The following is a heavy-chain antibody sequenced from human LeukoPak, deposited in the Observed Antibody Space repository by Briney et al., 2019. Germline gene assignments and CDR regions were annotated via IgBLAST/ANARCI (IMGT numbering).Heavy chain of an antibody. J-gene: IGHJ4*02. D-gene: IGHD5-18*01. CDR1: GFTFNYYA. V-gene: IGHV3-21*06. Sequence: PGGSLRLSCAASGFTFNYYAMNWVRQAPGKGLEWVSSIDSSSRNIYYADSVKGRFTISRDNAKNSLYLQMNSLRAEDSALYHCAREGVGGYSQAFDYWGQGTLVTASS. CDR3: AREGVGGYSQAFDY. CDR2: IDSSSRNI.